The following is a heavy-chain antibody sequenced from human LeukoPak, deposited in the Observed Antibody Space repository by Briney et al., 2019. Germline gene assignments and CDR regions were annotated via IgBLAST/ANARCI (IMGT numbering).Heavy chain of an antibody. Sequence: SETLSLTCTVSGGSISSSSYYWGWIRQPPGKGLEWIGSIYYSGSTYYNPSLKSRVTISVDTSKNQFSLKLSSVTAADTAVYYCVRMTGSGSISTICYTDYWGQGTLVTVSS. CDR1: GGSISSSSYY. V-gene: IGHV4-39*01. D-gene: IGHD2-2*02. J-gene: IGHJ4*02. CDR2: IYYSGST. CDR3: VRMTGSGSISTICYTDY.